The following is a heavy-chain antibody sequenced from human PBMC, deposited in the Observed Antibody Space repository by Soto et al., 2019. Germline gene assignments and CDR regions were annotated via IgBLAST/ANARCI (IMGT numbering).Heavy chain of an antibody. CDR1: GFTFDDYG. D-gene: IGHD3-3*01. Sequence: EVQLVESGGGVVRPGGSLRLSCAASGFTFDDYGMSWVRQAPGKGLEWVSGINWNGGSTGYADSVKGRFTISRDNAKNSLYLQMNSLRAEDTALYHCARETEITIFGVPMGYYYMDVWSKGTTVTVSS. CDR2: INWNGGST. CDR3: ARETEITIFGVPMGYYYMDV. V-gene: IGHV3-20*01. J-gene: IGHJ6*03.